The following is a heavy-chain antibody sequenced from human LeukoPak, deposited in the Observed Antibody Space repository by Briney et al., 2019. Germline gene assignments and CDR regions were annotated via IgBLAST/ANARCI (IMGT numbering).Heavy chain of an antibody. CDR2: INYSGST. V-gene: IGHV4-59*01. D-gene: IGHD3-3*01. Sequence: SETLSLTCTVSGGSISSYYWSWIRQPPGKGLEWIGYINYSGSTNYNPSLKSRVTISEDTSKNQFSLRLNSVTAADTAVYYCARTIPPFDYWGQGTLVTVSS. CDR3: ARTIPPFDY. J-gene: IGHJ4*02. CDR1: GGSISSYY.